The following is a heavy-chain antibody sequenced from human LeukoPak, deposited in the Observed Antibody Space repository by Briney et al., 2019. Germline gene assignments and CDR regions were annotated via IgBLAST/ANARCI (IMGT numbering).Heavy chain of an antibody. V-gene: IGHV3-23*01. J-gene: IGHJ4*02. CDR3: AKVQLGIGVDY. D-gene: IGHD7-27*01. CDR2: ISDGGSRT. Sequence: GGSLRLSCVASGFTFSTYAMTWVRQAPGRGLEWVSGISDGGSRTYYADSVKGRFTISRDDSKNTLYLQMNSLRAEDTAVYYCAKVQLGIGVDYWGQGTLVTVSS. CDR1: GFTFSTYA.